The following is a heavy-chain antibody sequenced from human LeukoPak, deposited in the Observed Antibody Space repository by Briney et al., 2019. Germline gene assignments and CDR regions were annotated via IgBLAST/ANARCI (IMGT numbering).Heavy chain of an antibody. CDR1: GFTLSSYA. CDR3: ARDYDFWSAYFDY. D-gene: IGHD3-3*01. V-gene: IGHV3-30-3*01. CDR2: ISYDGSNK. J-gene: IGHJ4*02. Sequence: GGSLRLSCAASGFTLSSYAMHWVRQAPGKGLEWVAVISYDGSNKYYADSVKGRSTISRDNSKNTLYLQMNSLRAEDTAVYYCARDYDFWSAYFDYWGQGTLVTVSS.